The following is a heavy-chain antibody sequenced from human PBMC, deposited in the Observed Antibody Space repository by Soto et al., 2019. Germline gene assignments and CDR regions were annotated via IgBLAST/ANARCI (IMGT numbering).Heavy chain of an antibody. V-gene: IGHV1-69*13. CDR3: ARGLPGDFDRLPRYYYGMDV. J-gene: IGHJ6*02. Sequence: SVKVSCKASGGTFSSYAISWVRQAPGQGLEWMGGIIPIFGTANYAQKFQGRVTITADESTSTAYMELSSLRSEDTAVYYCARGLPGDFDRLPRYYYGMDVWGQGTTVTVSS. CDR2: IIPIFGTA. CDR1: GGTFSSYA. D-gene: IGHD3-9*01.